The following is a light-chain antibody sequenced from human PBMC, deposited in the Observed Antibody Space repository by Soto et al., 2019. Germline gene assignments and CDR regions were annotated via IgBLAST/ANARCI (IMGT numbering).Light chain of an antibody. CDR2: GVS. CDR3: QSYNDWPFA. V-gene: IGKV3-15*01. Sequence: DIVLTQSPATLSVSPGDTVTLSCRASESPFGFLAWYQQKPGQALRLLMYGVSTRATGIPARFSGGGSATDFTLTISSLQSEDSAFYFCQSYNDWPFASGLGTRLEI. J-gene: IGKJ2*01. CDR1: ESPFGF.